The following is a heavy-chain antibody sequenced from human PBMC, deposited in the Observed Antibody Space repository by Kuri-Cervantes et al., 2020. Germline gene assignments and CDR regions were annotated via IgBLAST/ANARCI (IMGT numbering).Heavy chain of an antibody. CDR2: IWYDGSNK. CDR1: GFTFSSYG. V-gene: IGHV3-33*01. D-gene: IGHD4-11*01. Sequence: GGSLRLSCAASGFTFSSYGMHWVRQAPGKGLEWVAVIWYDGSNKYYADSVKGRFTISRDNSKNTLYLQMNSLRAEDTAVYYCASLVYDYFNYRYHYYMDVWGKGTTVTVSS. J-gene: IGHJ6*03. CDR3: ASLVYDYFNYRYHYYMDV.